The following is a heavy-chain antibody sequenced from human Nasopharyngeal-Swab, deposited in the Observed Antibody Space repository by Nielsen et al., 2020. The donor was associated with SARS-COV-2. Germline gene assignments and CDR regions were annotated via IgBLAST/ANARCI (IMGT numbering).Heavy chain of an antibody. CDR2: ISYDGSNK. V-gene: IGHV3-30-3*01. D-gene: IGHD4-23*01. CDR1: GSTFSSYA. J-gene: IGHJ2*01. Sequence: GGPLRLSCAASGSTFSSYAMHWARQAPGKGLEWLTVISYDGSNKYYADSVKGRFTISRDNSKNTLYLQMNSLRAEDTAVYYCASAYGGSYWYFELWGRGTLVTVSS. CDR3: ASAYGGSYWYFEL.